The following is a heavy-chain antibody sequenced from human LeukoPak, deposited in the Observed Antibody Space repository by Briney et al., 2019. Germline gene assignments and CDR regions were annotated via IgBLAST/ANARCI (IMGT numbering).Heavy chain of an antibody. V-gene: IGHV4-4*02. CDR3: ATNSGHVRN. D-gene: IGHD5-12*01. Sequence: SETLPLTCDVSGGSISQSTNNWWSWVRQPPGKGLEWIGEIYHSGSTNCNPSFKSRVTISVDKSKNQFSLNLKSVTAADTAVYYCATNSGHVRNWGQGTLVIVSS. J-gene: IGHJ4*02. CDR2: IYHSGST. CDR1: GGSISQSTNNW.